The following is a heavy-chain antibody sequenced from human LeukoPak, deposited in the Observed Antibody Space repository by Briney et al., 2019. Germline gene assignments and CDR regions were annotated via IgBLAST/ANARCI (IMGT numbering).Heavy chain of an antibody. CDR2: IYYSGST. D-gene: IGHD6-13*01. J-gene: IGHJ3*02. CDR1: GGSISSSSYY. CDR3: ARGTSLSSSWPDAFDI. V-gene: IGHV4-39*07. Sequence: PSETLSLTCTVSGGSISSSSYYWGWIRQPPGKGLEWIGSIYYSGSTYYNPSLKSRVTISVDTSKNQFSLKLSSVTAADTAVYYCARGTSLSSSWPDAFDIWGQGTMVTVSS.